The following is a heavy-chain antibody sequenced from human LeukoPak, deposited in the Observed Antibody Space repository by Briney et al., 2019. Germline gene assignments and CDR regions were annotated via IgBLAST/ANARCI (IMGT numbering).Heavy chain of an antibody. CDR2: IKKDGSEK. D-gene: IGHD2-15*01. CDR3: ARGGYCSGGSCYSYYYGMDV. J-gene: IGHJ6*02. CDR1: GFTFSSYW. V-gene: IGHV3-7*01. Sequence: GGSLRLSCAASGFTFSSYWMSWVRQAPGKGLEWVSNIKKDGSEKYYVDSVKGRFTISRDNAKNSLYLQMDSLRAEDTAVYYCARGGYCSGGSCYSYYYGMDVWGQGPTVTVSS.